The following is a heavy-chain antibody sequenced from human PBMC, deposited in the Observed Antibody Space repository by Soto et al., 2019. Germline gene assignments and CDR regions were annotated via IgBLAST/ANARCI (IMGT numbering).Heavy chain of an antibody. V-gene: IGHV3-33*01. CDR2: IWFDGSNK. Sequence: QVQLVESGGCVVQPGRSLRLSCAASGFTFSSYGMHWVRQAPGKGLEWVAVIWFDGSNKFYADSVKGRFTISRDNSKNTVSLQMNSLRGEDSAAYYCATKGPYWGQGTLVTVSS. CDR1: GFTFSSYG. CDR3: ATKGPY. J-gene: IGHJ4*02.